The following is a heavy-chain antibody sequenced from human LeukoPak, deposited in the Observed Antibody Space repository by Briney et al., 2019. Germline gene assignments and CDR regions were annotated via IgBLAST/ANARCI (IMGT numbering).Heavy chain of an antibody. CDR2: ISYDGSNK. Sequence: PGGSLRLSCAASGFTFSSYAMHWVRQAPGKGLEWVAVISYDGSNKYYADSVKGRFTISRDNSKNTLYLQMNSLRAEDTAVYYCARARTTLEMATIFDYGMDVWGQGTTVTVSS. D-gene: IGHD5-24*01. CDR1: GFTFSSYA. V-gene: IGHV3-30-3*01. J-gene: IGHJ6*02. CDR3: ARARTTLEMATIFDYGMDV.